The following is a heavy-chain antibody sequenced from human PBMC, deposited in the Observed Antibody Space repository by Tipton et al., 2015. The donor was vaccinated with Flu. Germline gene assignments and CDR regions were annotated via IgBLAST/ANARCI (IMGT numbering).Heavy chain of an antibody. CDR1: GDAVRSDYL. Sequence: TLSLTCSVSGDAVRSDYLWGWIRQPPGRGLEWIGEIHHGGTTNYNPSLKSRVAMLVDTSKNQFSLEVTSVTAADTAVYFCVGHGALAGMSAYTFDVWGQGTTVTVSS. CDR3: VGHGALAGMSAYTFDV. V-gene: IGHV4-38-2*01. J-gene: IGHJ6*02. D-gene: IGHD6-19*01. CDR2: IHHGGTT.